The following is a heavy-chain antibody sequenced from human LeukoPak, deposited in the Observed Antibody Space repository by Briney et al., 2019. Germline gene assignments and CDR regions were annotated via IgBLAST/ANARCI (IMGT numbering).Heavy chain of an antibody. J-gene: IGHJ3*02. D-gene: IGHD3-10*01. CDR1: GFTFSGYS. CDR2: ISSSSSYI. V-gene: IGHV3-21*01. CDR3: ASTQNRGVIIRDAFDI. Sequence: GGSLRLSCAASGFTFSGYSMNWVRQAPGKGLEWVSSISSSSSYIYYADSVKGRFTISRDNAKNSLYLQMNSLRAEDTAVYYCASTQNRGVIIRDAFDIWGQGTMVTVSS.